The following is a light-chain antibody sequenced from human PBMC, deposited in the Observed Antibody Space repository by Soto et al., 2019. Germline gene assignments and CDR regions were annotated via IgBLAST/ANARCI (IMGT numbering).Light chain of an antibody. V-gene: IGKV3-20*01. CDR3: QQYGTSPYT. CDR1: QSVSNSY. CDR2: GAS. Sequence: EIVMTQSPGTLSLSPGERVTLSCRASQSVSNSYLAWHQQNPGQAPRLLIYGASSRPTGIPDRFSGSGSGTDFTLTISRLEPEDSAVYYCQQYGTSPYTFGQGTKLEI. J-gene: IGKJ2*01.